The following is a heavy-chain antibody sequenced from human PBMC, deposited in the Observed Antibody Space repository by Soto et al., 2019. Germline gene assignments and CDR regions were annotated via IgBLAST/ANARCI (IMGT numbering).Heavy chain of an antibody. CDR1: GFTFSDYY. CDR2: ISSSSSYT. CDR3: ARPGVAAAGPLDGMDV. D-gene: IGHD6-13*01. Sequence: AGGSLRLSCAASGFTFSDYYMSWIRQAPGKGLEWVSYISSSSSYTNYADSVKGRFTISRDNAKNSLYLQMNSLRAEDTAVYYCARPGVAAAGPLDGMDVWGQGTTVTVSS. J-gene: IGHJ6*02. V-gene: IGHV3-11*06.